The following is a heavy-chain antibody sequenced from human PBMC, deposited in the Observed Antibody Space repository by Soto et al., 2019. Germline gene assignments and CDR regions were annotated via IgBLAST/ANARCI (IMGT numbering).Heavy chain of an antibody. V-gene: IGHV4-4*07. J-gene: IGHJ6*02. Sequence: SETLSLACTVCGGRICSSYWSWIRQRAGKALVLIGRYYTRATTNYQPSCKNRVTMSVDTSKNHFSLKLSSVYAADTAVYYCARISGSGDFHGGYYGMDVWGQGTTVTVSS. CDR3: ARISGSGDFHGGYYGMDV. D-gene: IGHD3-10*01. CDR1: GGRICSSY. CDR2: YYTRATT.